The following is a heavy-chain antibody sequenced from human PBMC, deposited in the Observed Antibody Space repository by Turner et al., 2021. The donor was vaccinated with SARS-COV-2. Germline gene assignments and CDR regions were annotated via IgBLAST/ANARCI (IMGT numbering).Heavy chain of an antibody. CDR3: ARARWHYYDSSGYYPDAFDI. D-gene: IGHD3-22*01. CDR1: GFTFSTYS. V-gene: IGHV3-21*01. J-gene: IGHJ3*02. CDR2: ISSSSSYI. Sequence: EVQLVASGGGLVKPGGSLRLSCAASGFTFSTYSMNWVRQAPGKGLEWVSSISSSSSYIYYANSVKGRLTISRDNAKNSLYLQMNSLRAEDTAVYYCARARWHYYDSSGYYPDAFDIWGQGTMVTVSS.